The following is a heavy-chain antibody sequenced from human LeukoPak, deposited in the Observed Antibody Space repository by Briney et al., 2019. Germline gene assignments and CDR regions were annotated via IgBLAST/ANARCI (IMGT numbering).Heavy chain of an antibody. D-gene: IGHD4-17*01. V-gene: IGHV3-30-3*01. CDR1: GGTFSSYA. CDR2: ISYDGSNK. CDR3: ARDRTDDYGDYVYDY. Sequence: SCKASGGTFSSYAMHWVRQAPGKGLEWVAVISYDGSNKYYADSVKGRFTISRDNSKNTLYLQMNSLRAEDTAVYYCARDRTDDYGDYVYDYWGQGTLVTVSS. J-gene: IGHJ4*02.